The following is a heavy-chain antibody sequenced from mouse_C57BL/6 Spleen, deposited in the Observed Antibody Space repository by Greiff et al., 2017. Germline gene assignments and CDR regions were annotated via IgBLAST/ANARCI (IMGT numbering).Heavy chain of an antibody. J-gene: IGHJ2*01. Sequence: QVQLQQPGAELVMPGASVKLSCKASGYTFTSYWMHWVKQRPGQGLEWIGEIDPSDSYTNYNQKFKGKSTLTVDKSSSTAYMQLSSLTSEDSAVYYCARSTSWAYFGYWGQGTTLTVSS. CDR3: ARSTSWAYFGY. CDR2: IDPSDSYT. V-gene: IGHV1-69*01. CDR1: GYTFTSYW. D-gene: IGHD4-1*01.